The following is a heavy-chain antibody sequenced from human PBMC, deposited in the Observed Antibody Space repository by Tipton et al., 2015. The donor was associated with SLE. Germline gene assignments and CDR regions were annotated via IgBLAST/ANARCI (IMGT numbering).Heavy chain of an antibody. CDR3: ARDRSSASD. CDR2: AYHSGST. J-gene: IGHJ4*02. D-gene: IGHD3-22*01. CDR1: GYFISSGYY. Sequence: TLSLTCAVSGYFISSGYYWGWIRQPPGKGLEWIGIAYHSGSTYYNPSLESRVTISIDTSKNQFSLKLTSVTAADTAVYFCARDRSSASDWGQGTQVIVSP. V-gene: IGHV4-38-2*02.